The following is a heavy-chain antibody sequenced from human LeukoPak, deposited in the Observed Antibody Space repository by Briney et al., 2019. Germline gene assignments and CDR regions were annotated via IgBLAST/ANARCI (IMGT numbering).Heavy chain of an antibody. D-gene: IGHD4/OR15-4a*01. Sequence: QPGGSLRLSCAASGFTFSSYWMHWVRQAAGEGLVWLARVDHDGSGTNYANSVKGRFTISRDNSKNTLYLQMNSLRAEDTAVYYCAKDLSRWSYRYGMDVWGQGTTVTVSS. CDR2: VDHDGSGT. V-gene: IGHV3-74*01. J-gene: IGHJ6*02. CDR3: AKDLSRWSYRYGMDV. CDR1: GFTFSSYW.